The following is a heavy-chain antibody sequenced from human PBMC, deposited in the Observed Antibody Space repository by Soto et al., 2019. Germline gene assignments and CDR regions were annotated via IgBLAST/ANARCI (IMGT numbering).Heavy chain of an antibody. CDR1: GGSISSYY. CDR3: ASCGDYRWFDP. D-gene: IGHD2-21*02. V-gene: IGHV4-59*12. Sequence: ASETLSLTCTVSGGSISSYYWSWIRQHPGKGLEWIGYIYYSGSTNYNPSLKSRVTISVDTSKNQFSLKLSSVTAADTAVYYCASCGDYRWFDPWGQGTLVTVSS. J-gene: IGHJ5*02. CDR2: IYYSGST.